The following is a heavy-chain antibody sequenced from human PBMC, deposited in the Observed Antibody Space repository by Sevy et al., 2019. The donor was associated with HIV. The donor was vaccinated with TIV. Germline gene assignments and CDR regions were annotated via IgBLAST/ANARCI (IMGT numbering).Heavy chain of an antibody. CDR1: GFIFSTYA. V-gene: IGHV3-23*01. CDR3: ASDGYSGYSSSWYNY. CDR2: ISGSGGST. Sequence: GGSLRLSCTASGFIFSTYAMTWVRQAPGKGLEWVSAISGSGGSTYYADSLKGRFTIFRDNSKNTLYLQMNNLRAEDTAVYYCASDGYSGYSSSWYNYWGQGTLVTVSS. J-gene: IGHJ4*02. D-gene: IGHD6-13*01.